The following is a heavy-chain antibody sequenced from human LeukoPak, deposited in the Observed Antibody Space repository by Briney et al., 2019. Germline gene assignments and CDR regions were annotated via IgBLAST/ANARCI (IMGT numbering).Heavy chain of an antibody. Sequence: GGSLRLSCAASGFTFSSYWMHWVRQAPGKGLVWVSRINSDGSSTSYADSVKGRFTISRDNAKNTLYLQMNSLRAEDTAVYYCARDWGSFLELASRSLTGGYYYYGMDVWGQGTTVTVSS. D-gene: IGHD5-24*01. V-gene: IGHV3-74*01. CDR2: INSDGSST. CDR3: ARDWGSFLELASRSLTGGYYYYGMDV. CDR1: GFTFSSYW. J-gene: IGHJ6*02.